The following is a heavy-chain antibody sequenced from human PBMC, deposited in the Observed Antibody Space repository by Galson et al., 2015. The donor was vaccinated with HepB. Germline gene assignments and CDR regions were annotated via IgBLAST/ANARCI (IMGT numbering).Heavy chain of an antibody. CDR3: ARDGFSVMTEFDS. CDR1: GFALDGYY. V-gene: IGHV1-2*02. J-gene: IGHJ5*01. D-gene: IGHD2-21*01. CDR2: INPSNGAT. Sequence: SVRVSCKASGFALDGYYIHWVRQAPGQGLEWVGWINPSNGATGAAQMLQGRMTLTWDTSIKTGYMDLSRLRSDDTAVYYCARDGFSVMTEFDSWGQGTLVTVSS.